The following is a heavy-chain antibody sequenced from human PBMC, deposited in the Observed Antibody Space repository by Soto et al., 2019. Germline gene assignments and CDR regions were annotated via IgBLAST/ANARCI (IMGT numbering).Heavy chain of an antibody. CDR1: GFSFTDAW. J-gene: IGHJ5*02. Sequence: EVQLVESGGGLVEPGGSLRLSCAASGFSFTDAWMGWVRQAPGKGLEWVGRIKSRTYGGTADFPAPVKGRFSISRDDSKSLLYLQMSSLQTEDTAVYHCTSDVGHMSLPLFSSWGQGTLVTVSS. V-gene: IGHV3-15*01. CDR3: TSDVGHMSLPLFSS. CDR2: IKSRTYGGTA. D-gene: IGHD1-26*01.